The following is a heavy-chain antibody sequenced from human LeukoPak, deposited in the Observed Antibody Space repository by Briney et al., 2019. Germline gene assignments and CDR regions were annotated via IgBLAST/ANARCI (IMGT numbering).Heavy chain of an antibody. CDR3: ARHLLGYCTNGVCYGSVWYFDY. CDR1: GGSISSYY. V-gene: IGHV4-59*08. D-gene: IGHD2-8*01. J-gene: IGHJ4*02. Sequence: PSETLSLTCTVSGGSISSYYWSWIRQPPGKGLEWIGYIYYSGSTNYNPSLKSRVTISVDTSKNQFSLKLSSVTAADTAVYSCARHLLGYCTNGVCYGSVWYFDYWGQGTLVTVSS. CDR2: IYYSGST.